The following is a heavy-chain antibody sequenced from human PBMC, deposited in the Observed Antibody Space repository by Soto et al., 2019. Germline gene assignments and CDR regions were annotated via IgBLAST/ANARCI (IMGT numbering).Heavy chain of an antibody. D-gene: IGHD2-15*01. CDR3: VRGGGGGLFDP. CDR2: ISPGSRYP. CDR1: AFASGDSY. J-gene: IGHJ5*02. Sequence: PGRSLRLSCAGSAFASGDSYMSWIRQAPGKGLEWLSYISPGSRYPAYADSVKGRSTISRDNAKRSLYLQMISLTAEDTAIYYCVRGGGGGLFDPWGQGTMVTVS. V-gene: IGHV3-11*06.